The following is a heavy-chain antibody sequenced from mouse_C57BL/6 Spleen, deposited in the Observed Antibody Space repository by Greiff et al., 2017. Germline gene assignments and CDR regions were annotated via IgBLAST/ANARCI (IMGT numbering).Heavy chain of an antibody. CDR2: ISSGGSYT. Sequence: DVKLQESGGDLVKPGGSLKLSCAASGFTFSSYGMSWVRQTPDKRLEWVATISSGGSYTYYPDSVKGRFTISRDNAKNTLYLQMSSLKSEDTAMYYCARQDDGYDYWGQGTTLPLS. D-gene: IGHD2-3*01. CDR1: GFTFSSYG. CDR3: ARQDDGYDY. V-gene: IGHV5-6*02. J-gene: IGHJ2*01.